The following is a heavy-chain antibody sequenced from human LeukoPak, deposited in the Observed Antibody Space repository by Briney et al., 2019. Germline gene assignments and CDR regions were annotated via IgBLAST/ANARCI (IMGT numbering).Heavy chain of an antibody. CDR1: GFTFSTFG. V-gene: IGHV3-30*18. CDR2: TSFDGTNK. D-gene: IGHD6-19*01. CDR3: AKDRWLSGWYPNFDS. J-gene: IGHJ4*02. Sequence: GRSLRLSCAGSGFTFSTFGFHWVRQAPDKGLEWVAVTSFDGTNKYYADSVKGRFTISRGNSKNTLYLQMNSLRAEDTAVYYCAKDRWLSGWYPNFDSWGQGTLVTVSS.